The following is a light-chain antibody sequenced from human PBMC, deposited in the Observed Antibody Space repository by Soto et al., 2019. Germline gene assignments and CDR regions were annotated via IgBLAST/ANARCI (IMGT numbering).Light chain of an antibody. CDR3: QQLNSYPP. CDR2: AAS. Sequence: IQLTKSPSSLSASVGDRVTITCRASQGISSYLAWYQQKPGKAPKLLIYAASTLQSGVPSRFSGSGSGTDFTLTISSLQPEDFATYYCQQLNSYPPFGGGTKVEIK. J-gene: IGKJ4*01. CDR1: QGISSY. V-gene: IGKV1-9*01.